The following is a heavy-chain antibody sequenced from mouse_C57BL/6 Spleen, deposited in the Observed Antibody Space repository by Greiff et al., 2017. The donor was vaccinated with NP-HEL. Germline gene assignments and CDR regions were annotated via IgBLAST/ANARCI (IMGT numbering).Heavy chain of an antibody. J-gene: IGHJ1*03. CDR1: GYSITSGYY. CDR2: ISYDGSN. CDR3: ARGGDYESQYFDV. D-gene: IGHD1-1*01. V-gene: IGHV3-6*01. Sequence: EVKLQESGPGLVKPSQSLSLTCSVTGYSITSGYYWNWIRQFPGNKLEWMGYISYDGSNNYNPSLKNRISITRETSKNQFFLKLNSLTTEDTATYYCARGGDYESQYFDVWGTGTTVTVSS.